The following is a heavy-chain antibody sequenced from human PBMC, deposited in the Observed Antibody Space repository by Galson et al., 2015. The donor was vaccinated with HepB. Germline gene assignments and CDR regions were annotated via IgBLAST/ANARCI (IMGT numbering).Heavy chain of an antibody. CDR1: GITFSNAW. Sequence: SLRLSCAASGITFSNAWMSWVRQAPGKRLEWVCRSKSKTDGGATDYAAPVKGRFNISRDDSKNTLYLQMNSLKTEDTAVYYCTTGQWPLYGMDVWGQGTTVTVSS. D-gene: IGHD6-19*01. V-gene: IGHV3-15*01. CDR3: TTGQWPLYGMDV. J-gene: IGHJ6*02. CDR2: SKSKTDGGAT.